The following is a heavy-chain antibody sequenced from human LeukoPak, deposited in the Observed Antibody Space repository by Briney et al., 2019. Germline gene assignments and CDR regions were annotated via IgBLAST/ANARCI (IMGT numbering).Heavy chain of an antibody. CDR1: GYTFTSYD. D-gene: IGHD1-26*01. J-gene: IGHJ5*02. CDR2: MSPSNGYA. V-gene: IGHV1-8*01. CDR3: ARVTSGARYNWFDD. Sequence: ASVKVSCKASGYTFTSYDINWVRQATGQGLEWMGYMSPSNGYAEFGQRFQGRVTMTRNTSTSTAYMELSSLRSEDTAVYYCARVTSGARYNWFDDWGPGTLVTVSS.